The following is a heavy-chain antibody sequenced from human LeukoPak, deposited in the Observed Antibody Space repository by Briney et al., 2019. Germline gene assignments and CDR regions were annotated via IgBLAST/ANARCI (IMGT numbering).Heavy chain of an antibody. V-gene: IGHV3-15*07. CDR2: IKPKTDGGTT. CDR1: GFTFSGSA. Sequence: GGSLRLSCAASGFTFSGSAMNWVRQAPGKGLEWVGRIKPKTDGGTTEYAAPVKDRFSISRDDSKSMMYLQMNSLKTEDTAVYYCITPLPYSAQGGQGTLVTVSS. J-gene: IGHJ4*02. CDR3: ITPLPYSAQ. D-gene: IGHD2-21*01.